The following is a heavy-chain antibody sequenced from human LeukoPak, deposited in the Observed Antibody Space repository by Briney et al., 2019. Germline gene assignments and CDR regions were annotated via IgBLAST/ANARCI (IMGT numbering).Heavy chain of an antibody. Sequence: ASVKVSCKASGYTFTSYYMHWVRQAPGQGLEWMGIINPSGGSTSYAQKFQGRVTMTRDTSTSTVYMELSSLRSEDTAVYYCARVSLGNEPGSPQNYYYYGMDVWGQGTTVTVSS. CDR3: ARVSLGNEPGSPQNYYYYGMDV. J-gene: IGHJ6*02. CDR2: INPSGGST. V-gene: IGHV1-46*01. CDR1: GYTFTSYY.